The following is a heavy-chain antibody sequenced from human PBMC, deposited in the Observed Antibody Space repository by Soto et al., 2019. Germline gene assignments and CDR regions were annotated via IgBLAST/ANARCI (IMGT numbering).Heavy chain of an antibody. CDR1: GGSISSYY. V-gene: IGHV4-59*01. J-gene: IGHJ4*02. CDR2: IYYSGSA. CDR3: ARSVDYDSSGYYGY. D-gene: IGHD3-22*01. Sequence: PSETLSLTCTVSGGSISSYYWSWIRQPPGKGLEWIGYIYYSGSANYNPSLKSRVTISVDTSKNQFSLKLSSVTAADTAVYYCARSVDYDSSGYYGYWGQGTLVTVSS.